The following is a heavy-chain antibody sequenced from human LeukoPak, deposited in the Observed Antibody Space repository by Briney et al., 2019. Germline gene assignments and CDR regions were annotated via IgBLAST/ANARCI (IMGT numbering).Heavy chain of an antibody. J-gene: IGHJ6*02. CDR2: ISWNSGSI. D-gene: IGHD3-3*01. CDR1: GFTFSSYA. CDR3: AKGDFVDGDFWSGYPYYYYGMDV. Sequence: PGGSLRLSCAASGFTFSSYAMSWVRQAPGKGLEWVSGISWNSGSIGYADSVKGRFTISRDNAKNSLYLQMNSLRAEDTALYYCAKGDFVDGDFWSGYPYYYYGMDVWGQGTTVTVSS. V-gene: IGHV3-9*01.